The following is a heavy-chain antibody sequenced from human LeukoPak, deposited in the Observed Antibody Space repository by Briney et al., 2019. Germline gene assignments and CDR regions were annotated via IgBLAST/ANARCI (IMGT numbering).Heavy chain of an antibody. D-gene: IGHD3-10*01. CDR1: GFTVSSNY. CDR2: INQDGIEK. J-gene: IGHJ4*02. Sequence: GGSLRLSCAASGFTVSSNYMSWVRQAPGKGLEWVANINQDGIEKYYVDSVKGRFTISRDNAKNSLYLQMNSLRVEDTAVYYCAKVAKYYYGSETYYFFEHWGQGTPVTASS. CDR3: AKVAKYYYGSETYYFFEH. V-gene: IGHV3-7*01.